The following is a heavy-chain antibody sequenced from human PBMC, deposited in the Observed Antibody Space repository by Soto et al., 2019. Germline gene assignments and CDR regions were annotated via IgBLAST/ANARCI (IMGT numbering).Heavy chain of an antibody. CDR1: VFSLTTSGVG. V-gene: IGHV2-5*02. CDR2: IYWDDDK. CDR3: ANRVLRTVFGLVTPTAIYFDF. D-gene: IGHD3-3*01. J-gene: IGHJ4*02. Sequence: QITLNGSGPTQVKPRQTLTLTCTFSVFSLTTSGVGVGWIRQSPGKAPEWLAPIYWDDDKRYRPSLKSRLTINKDTSKNQVVLTMADLDPADTATYYCANRVLRTVFGLVTPTAIYFDFWGQVTPVAVSS.